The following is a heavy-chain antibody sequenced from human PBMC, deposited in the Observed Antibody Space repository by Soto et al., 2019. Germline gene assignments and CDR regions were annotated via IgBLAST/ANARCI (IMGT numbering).Heavy chain of an antibody. Sequence: PVGSLRLSCAASGFTFDDYTMHWVRQAPGKGLEWVSLISWDGGSTYYADSVKGRFTISRDNSKNSLYLQMNSLRTEDTALYYCAKAVVPAAGNWFDPWGQGTLVTVSS. V-gene: IGHV3-43*01. J-gene: IGHJ5*02. CDR1: GFTFDDYT. CDR2: ISWDGGST. CDR3: AKAVVPAAGNWFDP. D-gene: IGHD2-2*01.